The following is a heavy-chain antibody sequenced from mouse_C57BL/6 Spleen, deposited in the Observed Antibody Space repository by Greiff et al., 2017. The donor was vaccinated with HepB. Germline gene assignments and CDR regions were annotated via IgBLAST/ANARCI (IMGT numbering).Heavy chain of an antibody. V-gene: IGHV14-1*01. J-gene: IGHJ4*01. D-gene: IGHD3-2*01. CDR1: GFNIKDYY. CDR2: IDPEDGDT. CDR3: TTDRFPYAMDY. Sequence: VQLQQSGAELVRPGASVKLSCTASGFNIKDYYMHWVKQRPEQGLEWIGRIDPEDGDTEYAPKFQGKATMTADKSSNTAYLQLSSLTSEDTAVYYCTTDRFPYAMDYWGQGTSVTVSS.